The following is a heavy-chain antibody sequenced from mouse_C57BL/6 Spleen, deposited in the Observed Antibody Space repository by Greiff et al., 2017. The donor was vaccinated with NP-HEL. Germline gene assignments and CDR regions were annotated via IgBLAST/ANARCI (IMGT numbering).Heavy chain of an antibody. CDR3: ARNSLRGLREAWFAY. CDR1: GFNIKDYY. D-gene: IGHD2-4*01. Sequence: VQLKESGAELVKPGASVKLSCTASGFNIKDYYMHWVKQRTEQGLEWIGRIDPEDGETKYAPKFQGKATITEDTSSNTAYLQLSSLTSEDTAVYYCARNSLRGLREAWFAYWGQGTLVTVSA. V-gene: IGHV14-2*01. CDR2: IDPEDGET. J-gene: IGHJ3*01.